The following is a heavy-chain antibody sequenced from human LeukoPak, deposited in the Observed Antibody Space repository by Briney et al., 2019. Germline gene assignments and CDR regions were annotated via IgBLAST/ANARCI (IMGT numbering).Heavy chain of an antibody. Sequence: PGGSLRLSCAASGFTFNNYAMTWVRQAPGKGLEWVSAISGSGSNTYYADSVKGRFTISRDNSKNTLYLQMNSLRAEDTALYYCAKGCSTISCYTPEYWGQGTLVTVSS. CDR2: ISGSGSNT. D-gene: IGHD2-2*02. V-gene: IGHV3-23*01. CDR1: GFTFNNYA. J-gene: IGHJ4*02. CDR3: AKGCSTISCYTPEY.